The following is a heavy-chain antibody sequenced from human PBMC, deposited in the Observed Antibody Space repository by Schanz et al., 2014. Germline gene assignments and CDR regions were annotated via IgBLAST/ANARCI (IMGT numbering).Heavy chain of an antibody. CDR2: ISSGGGST. D-gene: IGHD2-21*02. Sequence: EVQLVESGGGLVQPGGSLRLSCASSGFSFTTYAMSWVRQAPGKGLEWVSSISSGGGSTYYADSVKGRFTISRDNAKNSLYLQMNSLRAEDTAVYHCVRERTNYGGNSYFFDHWGQGTLVTVSS. V-gene: IGHV3-23*04. CDR1: GFSFTTYA. J-gene: IGHJ4*02. CDR3: VRERTNYGGNSYFFDH.